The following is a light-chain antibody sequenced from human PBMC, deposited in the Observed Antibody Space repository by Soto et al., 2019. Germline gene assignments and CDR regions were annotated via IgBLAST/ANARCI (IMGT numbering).Light chain of an antibody. J-gene: IGKJ1*01. CDR2: GAS. Sequence: EIVLTQSRSSLSVSTGERATLSCRASQSVSSNLAWYQQKPGQAPRLLIYGASTRATGIPARFSGSGSGTEFTLTISSLQSEDFAVYYCQQYNNWRTFGQGTKVAIK. V-gene: IGKV3-15*01. CDR1: QSVSSN. CDR3: QQYNNWRT.